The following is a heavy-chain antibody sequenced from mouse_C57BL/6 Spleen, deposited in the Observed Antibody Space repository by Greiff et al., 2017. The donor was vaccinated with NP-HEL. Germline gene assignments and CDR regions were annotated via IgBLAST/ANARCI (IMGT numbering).Heavy chain of an antibody. D-gene: IGHD1-1*01. V-gene: IGHV3-6*01. Sequence: EVQLQESGPGLVKPSQSLSLTCSVTGYSITSGYYWNWIRQFPGNKLEWMGYISYDGSNNYNPSLKNRISITRDTSKNQFFLKLNSVTTEDTATYYCARDGSSYFDYWGQGTTLTVSS. J-gene: IGHJ2*01. CDR3: ARDGSSYFDY. CDR1: GYSITSGYY. CDR2: ISYDGSN.